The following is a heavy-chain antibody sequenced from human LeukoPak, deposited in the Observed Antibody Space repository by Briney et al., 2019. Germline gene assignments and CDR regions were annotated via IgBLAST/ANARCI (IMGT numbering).Heavy chain of an antibody. V-gene: IGHV3-21*01. CDR3: ARDTKQSITIFGVVSKYYYYGMDV. Sequence: GGSLRLSCAASGFTFSSYSMNWVRQAPGKGLEWVSSISSSSSYIYYADSVEGRFTISRDNAKNSLYLQMNSLRAEDTAVYYCARDTKQSITIFGVVSKYYYYGMDVWGQGTTVTVSS. J-gene: IGHJ6*02. CDR2: ISSSSSYI. D-gene: IGHD3-3*01. CDR1: GFTFSSYS.